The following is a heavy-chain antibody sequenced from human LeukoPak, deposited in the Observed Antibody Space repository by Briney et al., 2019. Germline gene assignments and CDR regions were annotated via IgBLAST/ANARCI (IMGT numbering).Heavy chain of an antibody. D-gene: IGHD1-26*01. CDR3: ARGPDSGSYYGGAFDI. J-gene: IGHJ3*02. CDR1: GYTFTGYY. CDR2: INPNSGGT. Sequence: ASVKVSCKASGYTFTGYYMHWVRQAPGQGLEWMGWINPNSGGTNYAQKFQGRVTMTRDTSISTAYMELSSLRSDDTAVYYCARGPDSGSYYGGAFDIWGQGTMVTVSS. V-gene: IGHV1-2*02.